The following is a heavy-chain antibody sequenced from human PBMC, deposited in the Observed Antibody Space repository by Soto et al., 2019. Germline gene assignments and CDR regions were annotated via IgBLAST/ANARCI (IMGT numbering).Heavy chain of an antibody. D-gene: IGHD2-8*01. CDR2: VSNVGSNK. CDR1: EFTFSSYA. CDR3: AKDQSTNSRSYHALDV. Sequence: QVQLVESGGGVVQPGESLRLSCAASEFTFSSYAMHWVRQAPGKGLEWVAVVSNVGSNKYYADSVKGRFTISRDNSKNTLNLQMNSLRAEDTAVYYCAKDQSTNSRSYHALDVWGQGTTVTVSS. J-gene: IGHJ6*02. V-gene: IGHV3-30*18.